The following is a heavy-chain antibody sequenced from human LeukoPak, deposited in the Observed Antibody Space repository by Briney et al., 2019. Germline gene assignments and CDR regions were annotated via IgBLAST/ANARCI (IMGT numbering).Heavy chain of an antibody. CDR3: AREGCSSTSCNFNWFDP. CDR1: GYTFTSYG. V-gene: IGHV1-69*13. J-gene: IGHJ5*02. Sequence: SVKVSCKASGYTFTSYGISWVRQAPGQGLEWMGGIIPIFGTANYAQKFQGRVTITADESTSTAYMELSSLRSEDTAVYYCAREGCSSTSCNFNWFDPWGQGTLVTVSS. CDR2: IIPIFGTA. D-gene: IGHD2-2*01.